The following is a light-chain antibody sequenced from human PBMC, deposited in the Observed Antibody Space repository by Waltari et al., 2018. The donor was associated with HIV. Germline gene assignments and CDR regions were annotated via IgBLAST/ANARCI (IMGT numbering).Light chain of an antibody. CDR1: SRDVGDYNY. CDR3: SSYTSSSTRV. Sequence: QSALTQPASVSGSPGQSITISCTGPSRDVGDYNYVSWYQQHPGKAPKLIIYDVSNRPSGVSNRFSGSKSGNTASLTISGLQTEDEADYYCSSYTSSSTRVFGTGTKVTVL. CDR2: DVS. J-gene: IGLJ1*01. V-gene: IGLV2-14*01.